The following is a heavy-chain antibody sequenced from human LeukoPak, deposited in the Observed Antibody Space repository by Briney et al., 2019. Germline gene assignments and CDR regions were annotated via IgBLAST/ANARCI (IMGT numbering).Heavy chain of an antibody. CDR2: ISSSSTI. J-gene: IGHJ5*02. CDR1: GFTFSSYS. V-gene: IGHV3-48*01. Sequence: GGSLRLSCAASGFTFSSYSMNWVRQAPGKGLEWVSYISSSSTIYYADSVKGRFTISRDNAKNSLYLQMNSLRAEDTAVYYCAKDHLLWFGVRWFDPWGQGTLVTVSS. CDR3: AKDHLLWFGVRWFDP. D-gene: IGHD3-10*01.